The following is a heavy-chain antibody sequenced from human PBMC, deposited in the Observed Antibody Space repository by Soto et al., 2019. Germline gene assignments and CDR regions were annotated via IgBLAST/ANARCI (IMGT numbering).Heavy chain of an antibody. J-gene: IGHJ4*02. CDR2: INAGNGST. D-gene: IGHD2-15*01. Sequence: ASVKVSCKASGYTFTSYAMHWVRQAPGQRLEWMGWINAGNGSTKYSQKFQGRVTITRDTSASTAYMELSSLRSEDTALYYCARGVAPYYFEYWGQGTLVPGSP. CDR1: GYTFTSYA. CDR3: ARGVAPYYFEY. V-gene: IGHV1-3*01.